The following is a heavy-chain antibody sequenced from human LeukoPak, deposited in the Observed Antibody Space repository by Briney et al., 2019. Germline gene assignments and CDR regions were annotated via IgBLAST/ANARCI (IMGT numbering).Heavy chain of an antibody. CDR1: GHTFTSYA. CDR3: ARDFRGYYESSGYYFAYYHGMDV. J-gene: IGHJ6*02. V-gene: IGHV1-3*01. CDR2: INAGNGNT. D-gene: IGHD3-22*01. Sequence: ASVKVSCKASGHTFTSYAIYWVRQAPGQRLEWMGWINAGNGNTKFSQKLQDRVTITRDTSASTAYMELSSLRSEDTAVYYCARDFRGYYESSGYYFAYYHGMDVWGQGTTVTVSS.